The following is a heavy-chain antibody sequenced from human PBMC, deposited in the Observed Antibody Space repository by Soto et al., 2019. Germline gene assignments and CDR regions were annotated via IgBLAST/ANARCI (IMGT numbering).Heavy chain of an antibody. J-gene: IGHJ4*02. V-gene: IGHV3-33*01. CDR3: ARSSDMLENYFDY. Sequence: QVQLVESGGGVVQPGRSLRLSCAASGFTFSSYGMHWVRQAPGKGLEWVAVIWYDGSNKYYADSVKGRFTISRDNSKNTLYLQMNSLRAEDTAVYYCARSSDMLENYFDYWGQGTLVTVSS. CDR2: IWYDGSNK. D-gene: IGHD3-9*01. CDR1: GFTFSSYG.